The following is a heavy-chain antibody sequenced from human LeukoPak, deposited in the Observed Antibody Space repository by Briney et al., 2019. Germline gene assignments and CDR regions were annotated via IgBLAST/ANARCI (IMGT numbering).Heavy chain of an antibody. J-gene: IGHJ4*02. CDR2: IRYDGSNK. V-gene: IGHV3-30*02. CDR1: GFTFSSYS. Sequence: GGSLRLSCAASGFTFSSYSMNWVRQAPGKGLEWEAFIRYDGSNKYYADSVKGRFTISRDNSKNTLYLQMNSLRAEDTAVYYCAKDGYSSSWYRVDYWGQGTLVTVSS. CDR3: AKDGYSSSWYRVDY. D-gene: IGHD6-13*01.